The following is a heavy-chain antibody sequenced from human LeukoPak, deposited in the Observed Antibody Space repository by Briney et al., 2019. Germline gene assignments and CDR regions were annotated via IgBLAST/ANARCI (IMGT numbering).Heavy chain of an antibody. Sequence: GASVKVSFKASGYTFTIYGLSWVRQAPGQGLEWMGWLSTYNGNTDYAQKFQGRVTMTTDTSTSTAYMELRSLRSDDTAVYYCARDRTSLSDPIVHDYWGQGTLVTVSS. D-gene: IGHD2/OR15-2a*01. CDR1: GYTFTIYG. V-gene: IGHV1-18*01. CDR3: ARDRTSLSDPIVHDY. J-gene: IGHJ4*02. CDR2: LSTYNGNT.